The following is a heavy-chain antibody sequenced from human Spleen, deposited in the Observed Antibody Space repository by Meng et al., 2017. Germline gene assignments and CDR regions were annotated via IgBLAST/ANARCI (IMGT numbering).Heavy chain of an antibody. CDR2: IHLGGRP. J-gene: IGHJ4*02. CDR1: GASIATTNW. Sequence: VPLQGSGPGLVEPSGTLSLTCAVSGASIATTNWWGWVRQPPGKGLEWIGEIHLGGRPNYSPSLKSRVTISVDKSNNELSLKLTSVTAADTAVYFCVRIFDSRAQGTLVTVSS. CDR3: VRIFDS. V-gene: IGHV4-4*02.